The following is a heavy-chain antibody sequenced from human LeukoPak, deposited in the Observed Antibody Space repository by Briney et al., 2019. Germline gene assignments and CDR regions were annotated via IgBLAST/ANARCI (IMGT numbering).Heavy chain of an antibody. V-gene: IGHV3-7*03. J-gene: IGHJ4*02. CDR3: TTDTWYSAGH. CDR1: GFIFSGSW. D-gene: IGHD2-15*01. Sequence: GGSLRLSCTASGFIFSGSWMAWIRQAPGKGLEWVAIIKKDGSEKYYVDSMKGRFTISRDNAKNSLFVQMNSLRAEDTAIYYCTTDTWYSAGHWGQGTLVTVSS. CDR2: IKKDGSEK.